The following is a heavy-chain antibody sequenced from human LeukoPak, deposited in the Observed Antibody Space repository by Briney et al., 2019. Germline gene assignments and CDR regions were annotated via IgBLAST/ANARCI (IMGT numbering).Heavy chain of an antibody. J-gene: IGHJ4*02. Sequence: GASVKVSCKASGGTFSSYAISWVRQAPGQGLEWMGRIIPILGIANYAQKFQGRVTITADKSTSTAYMELSSLRSEDTAVYYCARSWGRYLDKNYFDSWGQGTLVTVSS. CDR3: ARSWGRYLDKNYFDS. D-gene: IGHD3-9*01. V-gene: IGHV1-69*04. CDR2: IIPILGIA. CDR1: GGTFSSYA.